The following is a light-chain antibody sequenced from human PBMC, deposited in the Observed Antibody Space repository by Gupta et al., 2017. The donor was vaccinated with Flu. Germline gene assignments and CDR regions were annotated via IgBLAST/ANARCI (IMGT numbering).Light chain of an antibody. Sequence: QSVLTQPPSASGTPGRRVTISCSGSSSNIGSNPVNWYQQLPGTAPTLLIYSNNQRPSGVPDRFSGSKSGTSASLAISGLQSEDEADYSCAAWDDSLSGVVFGGGTKLTVL. J-gene: IGLJ2*01. CDR1: SSNIGSNP. V-gene: IGLV1-44*01. CDR3: AAWDDSLSGVV. CDR2: SNN.